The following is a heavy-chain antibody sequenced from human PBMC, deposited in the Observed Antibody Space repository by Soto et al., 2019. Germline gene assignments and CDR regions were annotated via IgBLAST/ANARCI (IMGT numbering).Heavy chain of an antibody. CDR1: GGSISSGGYY. D-gene: IGHD3-22*01. CDR3: ARANYFESSGPFDY. CDR2: IYYSGST. V-gene: IGHV4-31*03. Sequence: SETLSLTCTVSGGSISSGGYYWSWIRQHPGKGLEWIGYIYYSGSTYYNPSLKSRVTLSVDTSTKQFSLKVSSVTAADTAVYYCARANYFESSGPFDYWGPGTLVTVS. J-gene: IGHJ4*02.